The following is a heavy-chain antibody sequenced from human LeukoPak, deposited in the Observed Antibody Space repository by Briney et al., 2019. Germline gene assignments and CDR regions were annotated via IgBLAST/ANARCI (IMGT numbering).Heavy chain of an antibody. J-gene: IGHJ4*02. Sequence: PGGSPRLSCAASGFTFSSYEMNWVRQAPGKGLEWVSYISSSGSTIYYADSVKGRFTISRDNAKNSLYLQMNSLRAEDTAVYYCASLRLLWFGESIDYWGQGTLVTVSS. CDR3: ASLRLLWFGESIDY. D-gene: IGHD3-10*01. CDR1: GFTFSSYE. V-gene: IGHV3-48*03. CDR2: ISSSGSTI.